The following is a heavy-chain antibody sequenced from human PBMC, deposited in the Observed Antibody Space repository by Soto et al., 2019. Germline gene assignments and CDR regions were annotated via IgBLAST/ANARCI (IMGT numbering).Heavy chain of an antibody. J-gene: IGHJ5*02. V-gene: IGHV3-15*01. CDR3: XXXXXXYFXWLNWFDP. CDR2: IKSKTDGGTT. D-gene: IGHD3-9*01. Sequence: EVQLVESGGGLVKPGGSLRLSCAASGFTFSNAWMSWVRQAPGXGLEWVGRIKSKTDGGTTDYAAPVKGRFTISRDDSKNTLXXXMXSLKTEDTXXXXXXXXXXXYFXWLNWFDPWGQGTLVTVSS. CDR1: GFTFSNAW.